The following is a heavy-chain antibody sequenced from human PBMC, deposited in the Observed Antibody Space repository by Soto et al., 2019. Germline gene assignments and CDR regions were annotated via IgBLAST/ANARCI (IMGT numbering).Heavy chain of an antibody. Sequence: PSEPLSRTGTVPVRSISSSYWSWLRQLPGKELEWLRYIYYSGITNYNPSLKRPVTISVDTSKNQFSLKLSSVTAADTAVYYCARAGCSSPSCYPDPHLYWGQGTLVTVSS. CDR1: VRSISSSY. D-gene: IGHD2-2*01. CDR2: IYYSGIT. CDR3: ARAGCSSPSCYPDPHLY. V-gene: IGHV4-59*01. J-gene: IGHJ4*02.